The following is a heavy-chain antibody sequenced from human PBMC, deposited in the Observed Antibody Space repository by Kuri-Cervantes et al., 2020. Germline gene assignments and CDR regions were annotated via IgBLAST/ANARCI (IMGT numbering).Heavy chain of an antibody. J-gene: IGHJ4*02. D-gene: IGHD1-26*01. CDR3: ARDHNLGGSYLFGY. CDR1: GGSISSSNW. Sequence: SCAVSGGSISSSNWWSWVRQPPGKGLEWIGEIYHSGSTNYNPSLKSRVTISVDKSKNQFSLKLSSVTAADTAVYYCARDHNLGGSYLFGYWGQGTLVTVSS. CDR2: IYHSGST. V-gene: IGHV4-4*02.